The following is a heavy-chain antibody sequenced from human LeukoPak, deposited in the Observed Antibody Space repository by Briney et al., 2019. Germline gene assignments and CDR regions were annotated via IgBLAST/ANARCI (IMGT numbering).Heavy chain of an antibody. CDR2: ISGSGVST. CDR3: ASAYYSDTRGFDY. J-gene: IGHJ4*02. V-gene: IGHV3-23*01. Sequence: GGSLRLSCAASGFTYSNYAMSWVRQAPGKGLEWVSFISGSGVSTYYADSVKGQFIISRDNSRNTLYLQMDSLRSEDTAVYYCASAYYSDTRGFDYWGQGTLVTVPS. CDR1: GFTYSNYA. D-gene: IGHD3-22*01.